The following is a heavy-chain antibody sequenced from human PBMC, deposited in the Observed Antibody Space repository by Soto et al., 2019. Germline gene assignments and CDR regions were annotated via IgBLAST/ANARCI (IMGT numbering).Heavy chain of an antibody. CDR1: GFTVSSNA. V-gene: IGHV3-53*01. CDR2: IYSGGTT. D-gene: IGHD1-26*01. J-gene: IGHJ4*02. CDR3: ARGGATIPFDY. Sequence: EVQLAESGGGLIQPGGSLRLSCAASGFTVSSNAMSWVRQAPGKGLEWVSVIYSGGTTYYADSVKGRFTISRDNSKNTLFLQMNSLRAEDTAVYYCARGGATIPFDYWGQGTLVTVSS.